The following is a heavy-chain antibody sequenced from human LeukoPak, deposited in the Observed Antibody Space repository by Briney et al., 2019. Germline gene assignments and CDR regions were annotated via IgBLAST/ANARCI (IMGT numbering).Heavy chain of an antibody. V-gene: IGHV1-69*06. D-gene: IGHD4-17*01. J-gene: IGHJ2*01. Sequence: GSSVKVSCKASGGTFSSYAISWVRQARGQGLEWMGGIIPIFGTANYAQKFQGRVTITADKSTSTAYMELSSLRSEDTAVYYCARGPLDGDPWLVYWYFDLWGRGTLVTVSS. CDR3: ARGPLDGDPWLVYWYFDL. CDR2: IIPIFGTA. CDR1: GGTFSSYA.